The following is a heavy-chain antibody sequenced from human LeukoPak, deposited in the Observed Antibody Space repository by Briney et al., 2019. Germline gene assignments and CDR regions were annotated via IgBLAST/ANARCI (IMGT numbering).Heavy chain of an antibody. CDR2: IYYSGGI. D-gene: IGHD3-9*01. Sequence: PSQTLSLTCTVSGGSISSSDYYWCWSRQPPGKGLEWIGYIYYSGGIYYNPSLKSRVTISVDTSKNQFSLKLSSVTAADPAVYYCASQGSRDYDILTGYYPRWGMDVWRQGTTVTVSS. V-gene: IGHV4-30-4*01. J-gene: IGHJ6*02. CDR3: ASQGSRDYDILTGYYPRWGMDV. CDR1: GGSISSSDYY.